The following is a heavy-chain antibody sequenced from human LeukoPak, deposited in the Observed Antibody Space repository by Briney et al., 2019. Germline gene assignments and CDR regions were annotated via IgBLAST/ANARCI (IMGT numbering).Heavy chain of an antibody. Sequence: ASVKVSCKASGGTLTSYSISWVRQAPGQGLEWMGRIIPILGTANYAQKFQGRVTITTDESTSTAYMELSSLRSEDTAVYYCARVGIAAAGNPFDYWGQGTLVTVSS. CDR1: GGTLTSYS. CDR2: IIPILGTA. V-gene: IGHV1-69*05. J-gene: IGHJ4*02. D-gene: IGHD6-13*01. CDR3: ARVGIAAAGNPFDY.